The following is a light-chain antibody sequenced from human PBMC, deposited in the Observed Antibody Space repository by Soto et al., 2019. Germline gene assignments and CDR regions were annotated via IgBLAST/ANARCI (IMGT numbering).Light chain of an antibody. CDR1: SSNIGADYD. CDR2: GNS. V-gene: IGLV1-40*01. J-gene: IGLJ3*02. Sequence: QPVLTQPPSVSGAPGQRVTISCTGSSSNIGADYDVHWCQQLPGTAPKLLIYGNSNRPSGVPDRFSGSKSGTSASLAITGLQAEDEADYYCQSYDSSLSAVVFGGGTKLTVL. CDR3: QSYDSSLSAVV.